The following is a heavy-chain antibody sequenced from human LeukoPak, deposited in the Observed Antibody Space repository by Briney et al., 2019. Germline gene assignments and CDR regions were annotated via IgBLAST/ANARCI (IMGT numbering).Heavy chain of an antibody. CDR2: IYSGGST. Sequence: PGGSLRLSCAASGFTVSSYYMSWVRQAPGKGLEWVSVIYSGGSTNYADSVKGRFTLSRDNAKNTLYLQMNSLRVEDTAVYYCARGPIVVGTYYYMDVWGKGTTVTVSS. D-gene: IGHD2-2*01. V-gene: IGHV3-53*01. J-gene: IGHJ6*03. CDR1: GFTVSSYY. CDR3: ARGPIVVGTYYYMDV.